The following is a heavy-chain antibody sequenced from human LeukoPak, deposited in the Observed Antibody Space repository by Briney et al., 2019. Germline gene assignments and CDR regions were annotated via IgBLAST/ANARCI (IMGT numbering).Heavy chain of an antibody. CDR3: ARGPGGGYDWLGY. CDR1: GYPFVANY. V-gene: IGHV1-2*02. CDR2: INPNSGGT. J-gene: IGHJ4*02. D-gene: IGHD5-12*01. Sequence: ASVKVSCKASGYPFVANYIHWVRQAPGQGLEWMGWINPNSGGTNYAQKFQGRVTMTRDTSISTAYMELSRLRSDDTAVYYCARGPGGGYDWLGYWGQGTLVTVSS.